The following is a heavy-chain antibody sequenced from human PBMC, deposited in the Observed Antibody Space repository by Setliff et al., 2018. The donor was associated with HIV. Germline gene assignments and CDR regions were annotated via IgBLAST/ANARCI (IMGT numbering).Heavy chain of an antibody. CDR3: ARDGFWSGYIDY. D-gene: IGHD3-3*01. CDR1: GDSVSSRSYY. Sequence: PSETLSLTCTVSGDSVSSRSYYWSWIRQPPGNGLEWIGSIYHTGSTYYKPSLKSRVTISVDTSKNQFSLRLSSVAAGDTAVYYCARDGFWSGYIDYWGQGTLVTVSS. V-gene: IGHV4-39*02. CDR2: IYHTGST. J-gene: IGHJ4*02.